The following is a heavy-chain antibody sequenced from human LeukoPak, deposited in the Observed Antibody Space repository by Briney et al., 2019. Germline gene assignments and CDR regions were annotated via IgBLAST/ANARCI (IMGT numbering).Heavy chain of an antibody. CDR3: ARSQRGYSYGEH. Sequence: PGGSLRLSCAASGFTFSTYWMHWVRQAPGKGLVWLSRVDNDGSGTSYADPVKGRFTISRDNGKNILFLQMDSLRAEDTAVYFCARSQRGYSYGEHWGQGTLVTVSS. CDR1: GFTFSTYW. V-gene: IGHV3-74*01. D-gene: IGHD5-18*01. CDR2: VDNDGSGT. J-gene: IGHJ4*02.